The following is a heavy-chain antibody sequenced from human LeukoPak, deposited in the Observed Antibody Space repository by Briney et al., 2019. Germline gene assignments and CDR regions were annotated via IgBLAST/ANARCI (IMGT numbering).Heavy chain of an antibody. CDR2: IYYSGST. CDR3: ARGSSGWYSHLGY. J-gene: IGHJ4*02. Sequence: SETLSLTCTVSGGSISSYYWNWIRQPPGKGLEWIEYIYYSGSTNYNPSLKSRVTISLDTSKNQFSLKLSSVTAADTAVYYCARGSSGWYSHLGYWGQGTLVTVSS. V-gene: IGHV4-59*01. CDR1: GGSISSYY. D-gene: IGHD6-19*01.